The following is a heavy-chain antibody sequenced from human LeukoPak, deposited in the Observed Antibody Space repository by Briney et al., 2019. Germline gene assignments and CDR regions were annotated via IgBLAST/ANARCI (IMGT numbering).Heavy chain of an antibody. J-gene: IGHJ4*02. CDR3: ARRYYYNLGSFPFDF. D-gene: IGHD3-10*01. CDR2: IHNSGTT. V-gene: IGHV4-34*01. CDR1: GVPFSGYF. Sequence: SGTLSLTCAVSGVPFSGYFWSWIRQSSGKGLEWIGEIHNSGTTNYNPSLNSRVTISEDTSKNQFYLNLSSVTAADTAVYYCARRYYYNLGSFPFDFWGEGTLVTVSS.